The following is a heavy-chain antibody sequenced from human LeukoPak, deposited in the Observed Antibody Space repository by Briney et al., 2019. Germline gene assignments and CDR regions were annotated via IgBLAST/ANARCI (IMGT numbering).Heavy chain of an antibody. CDR1: GGSFRGYY. V-gene: IGHV4-34*01. CDR2: INHSGST. CDR3: ASTERCSTTCPLDY. D-gene: IGHD2-2*01. Sequence: AETLSLTCAVYGGSFRGYYWSWIRQPPGKGLEWIGEINHSGSTNYNPSLKGRVTISLDTSMKKFSLKLNSVTAADTAVYYCASTERCSTTCPLDYWGQGTLVTVSS. J-gene: IGHJ4*02.